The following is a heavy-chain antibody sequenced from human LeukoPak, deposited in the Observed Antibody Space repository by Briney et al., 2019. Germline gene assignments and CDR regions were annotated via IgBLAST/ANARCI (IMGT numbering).Heavy chain of an antibody. V-gene: IGHV4-39*01. CDR3: ARHYGP. Sequence: KTSETLSLTCSVSDGSINSYYWNWIRQPPGKGLEWIGSIYDSGSTYYNPSLKSRVTISVDTSKNQFSLKLNSVTAADTAVYYCARHYGPWGQGTLVTVSS. D-gene: IGHD3-10*01. J-gene: IGHJ5*02. CDR2: IYDSGST. CDR1: DGSINSYY.